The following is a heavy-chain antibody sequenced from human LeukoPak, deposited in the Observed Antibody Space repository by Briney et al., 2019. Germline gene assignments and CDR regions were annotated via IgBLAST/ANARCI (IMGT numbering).Heavy chain of an antibody. CDR2: IYYSGST. CDR1: GVSISSYY. V-gene: IGHV4-59*08. D-gene: IGHD5-24*01. Sequence: SRTRSVTCTGSGVSISSYYWSWIRQPPGKGLEWIGYIYYSGSTSYNPSLKSRVTILVDTSKNQFSLKLSSVTAADTAIYYCARHERDASLDHALDIWGQGTMVTVSS. J-gene: IGHJ3*02. CDR3: ARHERDASLDHALDI.